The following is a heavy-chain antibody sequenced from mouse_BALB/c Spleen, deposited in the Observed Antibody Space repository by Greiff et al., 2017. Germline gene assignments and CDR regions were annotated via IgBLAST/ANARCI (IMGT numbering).Heavy chain of an antibody. CDR1: GYTFTDYA. J-gene: IGHJ4*01. V-gene: IGHV1-67*01. D-gene: IGHD2-4*01. CDR3: ARGGMITTLDY. CDR2: ISTYYGNT. Sequence: QVHVKQSGPELVRPGVSVKISCKGSGYTFTDYAMHWVKQSHAKSLEWIGVISTYYGNTNYNQKFKGKATMTVDKSSSTAYMELARLTSEDSAIYYCARGGMITTLDYWGQGTSVTVSS.